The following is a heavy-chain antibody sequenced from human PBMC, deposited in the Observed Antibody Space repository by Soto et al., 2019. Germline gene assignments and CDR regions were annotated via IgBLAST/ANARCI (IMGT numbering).Heavy chain of an antibody. V-gene: IGHV6-1*01. J-gene: IGHJ4*02. D-gene: IGHD6-19*01. CDR2: TYYRSKWYN. CDR1: GDSVSSNSAA. CDR3: ARDGDRIAVAGAIFDY. Sequence: PSQTLSLTCAISGDSVSSNSAAWNWIRQSPSRGLERLGRTYYRSKWYNDYAVSVKSRITINPDTSKNQFSLQLNSVTPEDTAVYYCARDGDRIAVAGAIFDYWGQGTLVTVSS.